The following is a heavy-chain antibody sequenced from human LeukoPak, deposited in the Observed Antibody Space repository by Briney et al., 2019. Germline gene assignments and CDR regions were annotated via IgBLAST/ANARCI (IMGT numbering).Heavy chain of an antibody. J-gene: IGHJ3*02. CDR2: ISSSSSYI. V-gene: IGHV3-21*01. CDR1: GFTFSSYS. D-gene: IGHD1-26*01. Sequence: GGSLRLSCAASGFTFSSYSMNWVRQAPGKGLEWVSSISSSSSYIYYADSVKGRFTISRDNAKNSLYLQMNSLRAEDTAVYYCARSRIVGATLSAFDIWGQGTMVTVSS. CDR3: ARSRIVGATLSAFDI.